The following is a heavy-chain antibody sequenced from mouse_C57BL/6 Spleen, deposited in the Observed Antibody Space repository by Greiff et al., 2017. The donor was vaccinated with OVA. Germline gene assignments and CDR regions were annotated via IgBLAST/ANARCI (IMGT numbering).Heavy chain of an antibody. CDR3: ARRDYDEVLYFDV. CDR1: GFTFSDYG. J-gene: IGHJ1*03. Sequence: DVHLVESGGGLVKPGGSLKLSCAASGFTFSDYGMHWVRQAPEKGLEWVAYISSGSSTIYYADTVKGRFTISRDNAKNTLFLQMTSLRSEDTAMYYCARRDYDEVLYFDVWGTGTTVTVSS. V-gene: IGHV5-17*01. CDR2: ISSGSSTI. D-gene: IGHD2-4*01.